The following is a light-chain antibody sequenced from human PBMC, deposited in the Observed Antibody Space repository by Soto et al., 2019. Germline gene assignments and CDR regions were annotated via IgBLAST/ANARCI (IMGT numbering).Light chain of an antibody. CDR3: QSYDGIALV. V-gene: IGLV6-57*04. CDR1: SGSIASNF. CDR2: DNN. Sequence: NFMLTQPHSVSESPGKTVTISCTRSSGSIASNFVHWYQQRPGSAPTTVIYDNNQRPSGVPDRFSGSIDSSSNSASLTISGLKTEDEADYYCQSYDGIALVFGGGTQLTVL. J-gene: IGLJ3*02.